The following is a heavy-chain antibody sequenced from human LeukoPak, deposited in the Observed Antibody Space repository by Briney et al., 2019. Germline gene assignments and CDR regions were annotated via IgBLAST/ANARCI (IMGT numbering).Heavy chain of an antibody. Sequence: GGSLRLSCAASGLNISNSWMNCVRQARGKGREWVASMKTEGTEKYYVDSVEGRFNISRDNAKNSLHLKMSSLRPEDTAVYYCARDRAFKTFDHWGQGTLVTVSS. CDR3: ARDRAFKTFDH. CDR1: GLNISNSW. J-gene: IGHJ4*02. CDR2: MKTEGTEK. V-gene: IGHV3-7*01.